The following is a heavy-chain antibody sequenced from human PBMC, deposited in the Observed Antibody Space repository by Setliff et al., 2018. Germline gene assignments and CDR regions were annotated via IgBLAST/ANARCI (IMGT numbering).Heavy chain of an antibody. Sequence: GGSLRLSCAASGFTFSTHSMNWVRQAPGMGLEWVSSISRSSTYIYYADSMKGRFTISRDNAKNSLYLQMNSLRAEDTAVYYCASAGHSGSWFPFDAFHIWGQGTMVTVSS. J-gene: IGHJ3*02. CDR1: GFTFSTHS. V-gene: IGHV3-21*01. CDR2: ISRSSTYI. CDR3: ASAGHSGSWFPFDAFHI. D-gene: IGHD6-13*01.